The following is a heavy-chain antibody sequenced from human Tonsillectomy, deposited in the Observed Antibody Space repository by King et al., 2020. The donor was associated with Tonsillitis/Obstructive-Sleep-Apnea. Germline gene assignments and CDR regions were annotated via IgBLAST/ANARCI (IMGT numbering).Heavy chain of an antibody. J-gene: IGHJ6*03. D-gene: IGHD1-14*01. CDR1: GFTFSSFW. V-gene: IGHV3-74*01. Sequence: EVQLVESGGGLVQPGGSLRLSCAASGFTFSSFWMHWVRQAPGKGLMWVSRIDSEGSYTNYADSVRGRFTISRDNAKNTLYLQMNSLRAEDTAVYYCARAPEDYYYHYMDVWGKGTTVTVSS. CDR2: IDSEGSYT. CDR3: ARAPEDYYYHYMDV.